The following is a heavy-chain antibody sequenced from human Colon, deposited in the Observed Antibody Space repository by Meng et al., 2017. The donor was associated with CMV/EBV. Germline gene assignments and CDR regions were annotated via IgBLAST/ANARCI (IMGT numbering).Heavy chain of an antibody. CDR2: ISAYNGNT. CDR1: GYTFSNYG. V-gene: IGHV1-18*01. D-gene: IGHD3-3*01. Sequence: ASVKVSCQASGYTFSNYGVSWVRQAPGQGPEWMGWISAYNGNTNYAQKFQGRVTMTTDTSTTTAYMDLRSLRSDDTAVYYCARFTVFGVVPKFYFDYWGQGTLVTVSS. J-gene: IGHJ4*02. CDR3: ARFTVFGVVPKFYFDY.